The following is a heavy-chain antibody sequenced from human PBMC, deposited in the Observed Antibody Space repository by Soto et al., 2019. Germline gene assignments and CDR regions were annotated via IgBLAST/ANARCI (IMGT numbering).Heavy chain of an antibody. CDR2: ISAYNGNT. Sequence: GASVKVSCKASGYTFTSYGISWVRQAPGQGLEWMGWISAYNGNTNYAQKLQGRVTMTTDTSTSTAYMELRSLRSDDTAVYYCARDSVGDYIWGSYRYTSHLDYWGQGTLVTVSS. D-gene: IGHD3-16*02. CDR3: ARDSVGDYIWGSYRYTSHLDY. J-gene: IGHJ4*02. V-gene: IGHV1-18*01. CDR1: GYTFTSYG.